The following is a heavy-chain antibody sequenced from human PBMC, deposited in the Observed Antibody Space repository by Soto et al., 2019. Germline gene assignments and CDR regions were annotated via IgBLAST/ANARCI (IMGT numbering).Heavy chain of an antibody. CDR2: IYYSGAT. V-gene: IGHV4-30-4*01. D-gene: IGHD3-9*01. Sequence: HVQLQESGPGLVKPSQTLPLTCTVSGGSINSGDYYWSWIRQPPGKGLEWIGHIYYSGATYYNPSLKSRAYISIDKSKSQFSLKLNSVTAADTATYYCATLSFYDIFTGYSFDYWGQGALVAVAS. CDR3: ATLSFYDIFTGYSFDY. CDR1: GGSINSGDYY. J-gene: IGHJ4*02.